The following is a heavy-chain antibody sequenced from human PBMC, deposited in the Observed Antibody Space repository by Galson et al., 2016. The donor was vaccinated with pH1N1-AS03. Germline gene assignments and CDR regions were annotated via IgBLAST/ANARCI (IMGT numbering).Heavy chain of an antibody. CDR2: ISRSSSYT. CDR1: GFTFSTYG. D-gene: IGHD4-23*01. Sequence: SLRLSYAASGFTFSTYGMNWVRQAPGKGLEWVSSISRSSSYTYYAGSVEGRFTISRDNAENSLYLQMNSLRDEDTAVYYCARPKNGGNSQVNVFDLWGQGTMVTVSS. V-gene: IGHV3-21*01. J-gene: IGHJ3*01. CDR3: ARPKNGGNSQVNVFDL.